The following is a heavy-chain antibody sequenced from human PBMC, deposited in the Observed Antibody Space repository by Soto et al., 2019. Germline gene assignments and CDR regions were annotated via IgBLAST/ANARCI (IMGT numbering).Heavy chain of an antibody. CDR2: INHSGST. V-gene: IGHV4-34*01. J-gene: IGHJ4*02. D-gene: IGHD3-9*01. CDR3: ARRRVLRYFDWHTFDY. Sequence: SETLSLTCAVYGGSFSGYYWSWIRQPPGKGLEWIGEINHSGSTNYNPSLKSRVTISVDTSKNQFSLKLSSVTAADTAVYYCARRRVLRYFDWHTFDYWGQGTLVTVSS. CDR1: GGSFSGYY.